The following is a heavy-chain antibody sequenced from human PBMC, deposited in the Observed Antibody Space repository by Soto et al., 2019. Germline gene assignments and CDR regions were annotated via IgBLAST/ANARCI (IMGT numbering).Heavy chain of an antibody. J-gene: IGHJ5*02. D-gene: IGHD5-18*01. CDR3: ARAFSAYSYGYWFDP. CDR2: IYYSGST. Sequence: SETLSLTCTVSGGSISSYYWSWIRQPPGKGLEWIGYIYYSGSTNYNPSLKSRVTISVDTSKNQFSLKLSSVTAADTAVYYCARAFSAYSYGYWFDPWGQGTLVTVSS. V-gene: IGHV4-59*01. CDR1: GGSISSYY.